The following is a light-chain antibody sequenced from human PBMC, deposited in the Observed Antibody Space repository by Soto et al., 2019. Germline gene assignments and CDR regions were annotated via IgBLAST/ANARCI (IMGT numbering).Light chain of an antibody. Sequence: EIVLTQSPGTLSLSPGERATLSCRASQSVSSSYLAWYQQKPGQAPRLLIYGASSRATGIPDRFSSSGSETDVTLTISRLEPEDFAVYYCQQYGSSPLTFGGGTKMEIK. CDR2: GAS. CDR1: QSVSSSY. V-gene: IGKV3-20*01. CDR3: QQYGSSPLT. J-gene: IGKJ4*01.